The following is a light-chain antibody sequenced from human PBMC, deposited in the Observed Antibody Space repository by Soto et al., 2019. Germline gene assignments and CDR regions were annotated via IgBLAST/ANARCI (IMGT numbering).Light chain of an antibody. J-gene: IGLJ1*01. V-gene: IGLV2-14*01. CDR3: TSYTGSSTQV. Sequence: QSVLAQPASVSGSPGQSITISCTGTSSDVGGYDYVSWYQQHPGTAPRLIIFEVTNRPSGVSNRFSGSKSGNTASLTISGLQAEDEADYYCTSYTGSSTQVFGTGTKVTVL. CDR1: SSDVGGYDY. CDR2: EVT.